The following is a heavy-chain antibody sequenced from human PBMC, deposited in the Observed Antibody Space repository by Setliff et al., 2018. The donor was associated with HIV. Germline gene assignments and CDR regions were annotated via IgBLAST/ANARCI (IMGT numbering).Heavy chain of an antibody. J-gene: IGHJ6*03. D-gene: IGHD3-22*01. CDR3: ARETYYYDNPQYYYYYMDV. CDR2: IYYSGNT. CDR1: GGSISSYY. V-gene: IGHV4-59*08. Sequence: SETLSLTCTVSGGSISSYYWSWIRQPPGKGLEWIGYIYYSGNTNYNPSLKSRVTMSVDTSKNHFSLKLGSVTAADTAMYYCARETYYYDNPQYYYYYMDVWGKGTTVTVSS.